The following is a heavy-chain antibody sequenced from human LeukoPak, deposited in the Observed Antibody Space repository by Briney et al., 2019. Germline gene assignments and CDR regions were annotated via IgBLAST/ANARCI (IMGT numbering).Heavy chain of an antibody. CDR2: IYPGDSDT. CDR1: GYSFTSYW. Sequence: GESLKISCQGSGYSFTSYWIGWVRQMPGEGLEWMGIIYPGDSDTRYSPSFQGQVTISADKSISTAYLQWSSLKASDTAMYYCARSLGYCTSSSCSGYYYYGMDVWGQGTTVTVSS. CDR3: ARSLGYCTSSSCSGYYYYGMDV. V-gene: IGHV5-51*01. D-gene: IGHD2-2*01. J-gene: IGHJ6*02.